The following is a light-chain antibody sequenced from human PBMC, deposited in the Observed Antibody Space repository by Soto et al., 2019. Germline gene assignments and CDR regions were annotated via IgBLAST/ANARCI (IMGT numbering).Light chain of an antibody. Sequence: QSALTQPASVSGSLGQSITISCIGTSSNIGSYNLVSWYQHQPGKAPKIMIFEGSKRPSGVSNRFSGSRSGNTASLTISGLQAEDEAYYYCWSYAGNTIFVFGGGTKLTVL. V-gene: IGLV2-23*03. J-gene: IGLJ2*01. CDR2: EGS. CDR3: WSYAGNTIFV. CDR1: SSNIGSYNL.